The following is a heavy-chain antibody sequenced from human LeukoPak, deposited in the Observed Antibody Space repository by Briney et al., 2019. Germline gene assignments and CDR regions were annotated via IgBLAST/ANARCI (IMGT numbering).Heavy chain of an antibody. Sequence: PGGSLRLSCAASGFTFSSYSMNWVRQAPGKGLEWVSSISSSSSYIYYADSVKGRFTISRDNAKNSLYLQMNSLRAEDTAVYYCARDKDYYDSSNGMDVWGQGTTVTVSS. CDR1: GFTFSSYS. D-gene: IGHD3-22*01. V-gene: IGHV3-21*01. J-gene: IGHJ6*02. CDR3: ARDKDYYDSSNGMDV. CDR2: ISSSSSYI.